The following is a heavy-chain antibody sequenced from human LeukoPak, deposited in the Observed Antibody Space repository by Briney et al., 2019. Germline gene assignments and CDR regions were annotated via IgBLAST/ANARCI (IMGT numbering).Heavy chain of an antibody. J-gene: IGHJ4*02. V-gene: IGHV1-8*01. CDR1: GYTFTSYD. CDR3: ARGTPTDAYSSGWYW. D-gene: IGHD6-19*01. Sequence: GASVKVSCKASGYTFTSYDINWVRQATGQGLEWMGWMNPNSGNTGCAQKFQGRVTMTRNTSISTAYMELSSLRSEDTAVYYCARGTPTDAYSSGWYWWGQGTLVTVSS. CDR2: MNPNSGNT.